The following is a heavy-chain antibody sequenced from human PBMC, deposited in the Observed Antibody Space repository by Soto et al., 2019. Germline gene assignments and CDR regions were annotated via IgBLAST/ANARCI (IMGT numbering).Heavy chain of an antibody. D-gene: IGHD6-19*01. CDR3: ARGLIAVAGTALNY. V-gene: IGHV3-30*04. J-gene: IGHJ4*02. CDR2: ISYDGSNK. CDR1: GFTFSSYA. Sequence: QLGGSLRLSCAASGFTFSSYAMHWVRQAPGKGLEWVAVISYDGSNKYYADSVKGRFTISRDNSKNTLYLQMNSLRAEDTAVYYCARGLIAVAGTALNYWGQGTLVTVSS.